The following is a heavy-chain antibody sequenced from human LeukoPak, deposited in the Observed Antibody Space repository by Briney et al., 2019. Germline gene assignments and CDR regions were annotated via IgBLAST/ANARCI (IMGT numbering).Heavy chain of an antibody. CDR3: ARSTQRYNWNGFDY. Sequence: GGTLKISCKGSGYTFTSYWIGWVRQLPGKGLEWMGIIYPGDSDTRYSPSFQGQVTISADKSISTAYLQWSSLKASDTAMYYCARSTQRYNWNGFDYWGQGTLVTVSS. D-gene: IGHD1-20*01. V-gene: IGHV5-51*01. CDR2: IYPGDSDT. CDR1: GYTFTSYW. J-gene: IGHJ4*02.